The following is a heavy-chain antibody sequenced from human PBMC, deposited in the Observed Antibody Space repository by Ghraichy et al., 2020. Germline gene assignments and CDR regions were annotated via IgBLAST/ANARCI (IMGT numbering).Heavy chain of an antibody. CDR3: ARRTGDYKDYGYYYYMDF. V-gene: IGHV4-39*01. J-gene: IGHJ6*03. CDR1: GDFIANNRHF. Sequence: SETLSLTCSVSGDFIANNRHFWGWIRQAPGKGLEWIATMYHGGNTYYSPSLKSRVTMSVDMSTNQFSLKLSSVTASDTAVYYCARRTGDYKDYGYYYYMDFWGKGTTVIV. D-gene: IGHD4-17*01. CDR2: MYHGGNT.